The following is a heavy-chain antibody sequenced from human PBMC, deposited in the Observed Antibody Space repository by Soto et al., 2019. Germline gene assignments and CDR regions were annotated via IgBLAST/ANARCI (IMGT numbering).Heavy chain of an antibody. CDR3: ARSWNEYFEY. CDR1: GFTFSNYA. Sequence: EVQLVESGGGLVQTGGSLRLSCAASGFTFSNYAMNWVRQAPGKGLEWVSYIPASGGTIHYADSVKGRFTISRDNARKSLYLQMNSLRVEDTAVYYCARSWNEYFEYWGQGSLVTVSS. J-gene: IGHJ4*02. CDR2: IPASGGTI. V-gene: IGHV3-48*03. D-gene: IGHD1-1*01.